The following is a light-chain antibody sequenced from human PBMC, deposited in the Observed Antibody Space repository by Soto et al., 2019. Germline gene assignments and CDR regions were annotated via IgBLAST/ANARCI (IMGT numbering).Light chain of an antibody. CDR1: QSMSTY. CDR3: QQSYSNPRT. Sequence: DIQMTQSPSSLSASVGDRVTITCRASQSMSTYLNWYQQKPGKAPNLLIYGASSLQSGVPSRFSGSGSGTEFTLTISTLQPEDFAIYYCQQSYSNPRTFGQGTKVEIK. CDR2: GAS. J-gene: IGKJ1*01. V-gene: IGKV1-39*01.